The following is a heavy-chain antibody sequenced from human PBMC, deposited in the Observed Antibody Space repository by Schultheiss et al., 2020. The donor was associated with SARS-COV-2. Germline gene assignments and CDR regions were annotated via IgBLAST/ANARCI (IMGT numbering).Heavy chain of an antibody. V-gene: IGHV3-21*01. Sequence: GGSLRLSCAASGFTVRSYSMNWVRQAPGKGLEWVSSISSSSSYIYYADSVKGRFTISRDNAKNSLYLQMNSLRAEDTAVYYCARDLYSPGYYYMDVWGKGTTVTVSS. D-gene: IGHD5-18*01. J-gene: IGHJ6*03. CDR3: ARDLYSPGYYYMDV. CDR2: ISSSSSYI. CDR1: GFTVRSYS.